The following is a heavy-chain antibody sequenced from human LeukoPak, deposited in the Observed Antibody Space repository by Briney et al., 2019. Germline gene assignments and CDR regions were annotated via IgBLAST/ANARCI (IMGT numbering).Heavy chain of an antibody. D-gene: IGHD5-12*01. V-gene: IGHV3-48*03. J-gene: IGHJ6*04. CDR1: GFTFSSYE. CDR2: ISSSGSTI. Sequence: GGSLRLSCAASGFTFSSYEMNWVRQAPGKGLEWVPYISSSGSTIYYADSVKGRFTISRDNAKNSLYLQMNSLRAEDTAVYYCARLNIVATIRYYYYYGMDVWGKGTTVTVSS. CDR3: ARLNIVATIRYYYYYGMDV.